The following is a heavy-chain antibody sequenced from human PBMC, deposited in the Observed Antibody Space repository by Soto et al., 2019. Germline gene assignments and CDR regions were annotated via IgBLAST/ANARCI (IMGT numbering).Heavy chain of an antibody. J-gene: IGHJ4*02. V-gene: IGHV4-59*08. CDR1: GGSISSYY. Sequence: QVQLQESGPGLVKPSETLSLTCTVSGGSISSYYWSWIRQPPGKGLEWIGYIYYSGSTHYNPSLKGRVTIPVDTSKNPFSLKLSSVTAADTAVYYCARRYGSCFDYWGQGTLVTVSS. CDR3: ARRYGSCFDY. CDR2: IYYSGST. D-gene: IGHD5-18*01.